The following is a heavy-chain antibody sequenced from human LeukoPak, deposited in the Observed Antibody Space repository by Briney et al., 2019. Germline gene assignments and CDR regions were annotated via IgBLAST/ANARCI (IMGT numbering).Heavy chain of an antibody. Sequence: PPGGSLRLSCAASGFTFSNYAMTWVRQAPGKGLEWVSAIGGDGGSTDYADSVKGRFTISRDNSKNTLYLQMNSLRAEDTALYYCAKRVGGTPDYWGLRTLVTVSS. CDR2: IGGDGGST. CDR3: AKRVGGTPDY. CDR1: GFTFSNYA. V-gene: IGHV3-23*01. J-gene: IGHJ4*02. D-gene: IGHD1-26*01.